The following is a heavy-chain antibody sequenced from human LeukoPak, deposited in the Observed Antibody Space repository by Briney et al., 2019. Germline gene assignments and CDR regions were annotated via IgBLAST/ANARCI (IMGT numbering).Heavy chain of an antibody. D-gene: IGHD3/OR15-3a*01. CDR1: GVSISSSNW. J-gene: IGHJ4*02. CDR3: ARQETWAGYHYYFDY. V-gene: IGHV4-4*02. Sequence: SETLSLTCAVSGVSISSSNWWSWVRQPPGKGLEWIGEIYHSGSTNYNPSLKSRVTISVDTSKNQFSLKPSSVTAADTAVYYCARQETWAGYHYYFDYWGQGTLVTVSS. CDR2: IYHSGST.